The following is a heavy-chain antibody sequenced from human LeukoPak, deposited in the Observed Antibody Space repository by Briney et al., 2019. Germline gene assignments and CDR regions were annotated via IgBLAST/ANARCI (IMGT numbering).Heavy chain of an antibody. CDR1: GDSISRGRYY. CDR3: ARSFSEKFYFES. V-gene: IGHV4-61*02. Sequence: TSETLSLTCTVSGDSISRGRYYWSWVRQPAGKDLEWIGRIYASGKTDYNPYTPSLKSRVAMSLDTSKNQVSLYLTSVTAADTDMYFCARSFSEKFYFESWGQGTLVTVSS. D-gene: IGHD1-26*01. CDR2: IYASGKT. J-gene: IGHJ4*02.